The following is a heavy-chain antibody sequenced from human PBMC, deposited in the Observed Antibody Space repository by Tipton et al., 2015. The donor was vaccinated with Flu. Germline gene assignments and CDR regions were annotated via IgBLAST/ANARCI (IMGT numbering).Heavy chain of an antibody. CDR3: ARDGDCSSTSCHYYYYYMDV. CDR1: GYTFTSYG. Sequence: QSGAEVKKPGASVKVSCKASGYTFTSYGISWVRQAPGQGLEWMGWISAYNGNTNYAQKLQGRVTITTDTSTSTAYMELRSLRSDDTAVYYCARDGDCSSTSCHYYYYYMDVWGKGTTVTVSS. D-gene: IGHD2-2*01. V-gene: IGHV1-18*04. J-gene: IGHJ6*03. CDR2: ISAYNGNT.